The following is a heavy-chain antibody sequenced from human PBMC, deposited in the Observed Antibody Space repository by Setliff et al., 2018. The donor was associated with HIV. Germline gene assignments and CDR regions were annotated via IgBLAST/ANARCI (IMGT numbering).Heavy chain of an antibody. CDR2: IYTSGST. Sequence: PSETLSLTCTVSGGSISSGSYYWSWIRQPAGKGLEWIGHIYTSGSTNYNPSLKSRVTISVDTSKNQFSLRRSPVTAADTAVYYCARGNYYYYYYMDVWGKGTTVTVSS. CDR1: GGSISSGSYY. V-gene: IGHV4-61*09. D-gene: IGHD1-1*01. J-gene: IGHJ6*03. CDR3: ARGNYYYYYYMDV.